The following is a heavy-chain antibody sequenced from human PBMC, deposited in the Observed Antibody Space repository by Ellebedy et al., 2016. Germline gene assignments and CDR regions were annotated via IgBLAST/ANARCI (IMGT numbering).Heavy chain of an antibody. J-gene: IGHJ2*01. Sequence: GESLKISCAASGFTFSSYWMDWVRQAPGKGLVWVSRINSDGNNTTYADSVKGRFTISRDNAKNTLYLQMNSLRAEDTAVYYCARGYCGGDCYYWYFDLWGRGTLVTVSS. D-gene: IGHD2-21*02. CDR1: GFTFSSYW. V-gene: IGHV3-74*01. CDR3: ARGYCGGDCYYWYFDL. CDR2: INSDGNNT.